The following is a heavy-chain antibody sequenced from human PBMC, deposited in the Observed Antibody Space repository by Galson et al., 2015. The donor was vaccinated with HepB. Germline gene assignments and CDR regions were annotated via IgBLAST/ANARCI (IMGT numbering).Heavy chain of an antibody. CDR1: GFIFSSSA. Sequence: SVKVSCKASGFIFSSSAMQWVRQARGQRLEWIGWFVVGSGNTNYAQKFQERVTITRDMSTNTAYMELSSLRSEDTAVYYCATDSSPYYYDTSGNFGYFDLWGRGTLVTVSS. D-gene: IGHD3-22*01. J-gene: IGHJ2*01. CDR3: ATDSSPYYYDTSGNFGYFDL. V-gene: IGHV1-58*02. CDR2: FVVGSGNT.